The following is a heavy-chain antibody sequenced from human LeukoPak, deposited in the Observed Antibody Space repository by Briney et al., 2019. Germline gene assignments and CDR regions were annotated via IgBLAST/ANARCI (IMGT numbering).Heavy chain of an antibody. CDR1: GGSISSGDYY. V-gene: IGHV4-30-4*01. Sequence: SQTLSLTCTVSGGSISSGDYYWSWIRQPPGKGLEWIGYIYYSGSTYYNPSLKSRVTMSVDTSKNQFSLKLSSVTAADTAVYYCARDRYYYDSSGYYGSPPVWYFDLWGRGTLVTVSS. CDR3: ARDRYYYDSSGYYGSPPVWYFDL. J-gene: IGHJ2*01. D-gene: IGHD3-22*01. CDR2: IYYSGST.